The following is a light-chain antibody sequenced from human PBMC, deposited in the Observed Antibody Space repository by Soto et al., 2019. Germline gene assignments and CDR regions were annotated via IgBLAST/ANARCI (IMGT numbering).Light chain of an antibody. J-gene: IGKJ1*01. CDR1: QSLSSN. CDR3: QQYGSSPWT. CDR2: GAS. V-gene: IGKV3-20*01. Sequence: EIVLTQSPGTLSLSPGERATLSCRASQSLSSNLAWYQQKPGQAPRLLISGASSRATGIPDRFSGSGSGTDFTLTISRLEPEDFAVYYCQQYGSSPWTFGQGTKVDIK.